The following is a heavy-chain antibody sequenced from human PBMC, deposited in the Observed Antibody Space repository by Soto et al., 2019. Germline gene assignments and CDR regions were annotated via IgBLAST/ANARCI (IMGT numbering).Heavy chain of an antibody. D-gene: IGHD7-27*01. CDR1: GYSFTTYD. Sequence: QVQLVQSGAEVEKPGASVKVSCKASGYSFTTYDINWMRQATGQGLEWMGWMDPNSGDTGYAQKFQGRVNMTRDTSISTAYMELSSLRSDDTALYYCARNRRKTGDFDYWGQGTLVTVSS. CDR2: MDPNSGDT. CDR3: ARNRRKTGDFDY. J-gene: IGHJ4*02. V-gene: IGHV1-8*01.